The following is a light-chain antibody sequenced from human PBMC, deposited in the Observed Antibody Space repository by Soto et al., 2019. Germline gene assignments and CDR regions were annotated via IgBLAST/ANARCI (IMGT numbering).Light chain of an antibody. CDR2: AAS. J-gene: IGKJ3*01. V-gene: IGKV1-27*01. CDR1: QGIANY. CDR3: QNYNWPPFT. Sequence: DLQMTQSPSSLAASVGDRVTISCRASQGIANYLAWYQQKPGKVPKLLIYAASTLQSGVSSRFTGSGSGTDFTLTISSLQPEDVATYYCQNYNWPPFTFGPGTKVDLK.